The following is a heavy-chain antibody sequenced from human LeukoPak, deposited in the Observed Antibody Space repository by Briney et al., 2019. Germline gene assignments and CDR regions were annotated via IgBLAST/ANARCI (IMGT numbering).Heavy chain of an antibody. Sequence: GASVKVSCKASGYTFTSYGLSWVRQAPGQGLEWMGWISAYNGNTNNVRKLQGRVTMTTDTSTSTAYMELRSLRSEDTAVYYCARGRGRNWFDPWGQGTLVTVSS. D-gene: IGHD2-15*01. CDR3: ARGRGRNWFDP. J-gene: IGHJ5*02. CDR2: ISAYNGNT. CDR1: GYTFTSYG. V-gene: IGHV1-18*01.